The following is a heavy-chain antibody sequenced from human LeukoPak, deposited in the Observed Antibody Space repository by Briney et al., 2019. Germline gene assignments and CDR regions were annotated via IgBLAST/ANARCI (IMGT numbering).Heavy chain of an antibody. CDR3: ARDGDSGSYSYWYFDL. V-gene: IGHV1-18*01. CDR2: ISAYNGNT. J-gene: IGHJ2*01. CDR1: GYTFTSYG. Sequence: GASVKVSCKASGYTFTSYGISWVRQAPGQGLEWMGWISAYNGNTNYAQKLQGRATMTTDTSTSTAYMELRSLRSDDTAVYYCARDGDSGSYSYWYFDLWGRGTLVTVSS. D-gene: IGHD1-26*01.